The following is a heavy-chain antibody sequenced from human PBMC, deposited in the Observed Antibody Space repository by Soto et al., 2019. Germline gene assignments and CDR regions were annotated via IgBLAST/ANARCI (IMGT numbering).Heavy chain of an antibody. CDR2: IYYSGST. J-gene: IGHJ4*02. D-gene: IGHD5-12*01. CDR1: GGSISSYY. V-gene: IGHV4-59*08. Sequence: SETLSLTCTVSGGSISSYYWSWIRQPPGKGLEWIGYIYYSGSTNYNPSLKSRVTISVDTSKNQFSLKLSSVTAADTAVYYCARRGGYSMVFDYWGQGTLVTVS. CDR3: ARRGGYSMVFDY.